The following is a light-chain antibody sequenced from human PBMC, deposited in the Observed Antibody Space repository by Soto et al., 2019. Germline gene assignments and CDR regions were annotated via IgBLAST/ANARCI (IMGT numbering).Light chain of an antibody. CDR1: QSVSSNN. J-gene: IGKJ3*01. Sequence: EIVFTQSPGTLSFSPGERATLSCRASQSVSSNNFAWYQQKPGQAPRLLIYGASSRATGIPDRFSGSGSGTDFTLSINRLEPEDFAVFYCQQYGSLPFTFGPGTKVDIK. CDR3: QQYGSLPFT. V-gene: IGKV3-20*01. CDR2: GAS.